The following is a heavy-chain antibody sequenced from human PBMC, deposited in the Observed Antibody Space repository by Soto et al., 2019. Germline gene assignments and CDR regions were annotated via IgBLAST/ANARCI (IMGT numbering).Heavy chain of an antibody. Sequence: SETLSLTCAVYGGSFSGYYWSWIRQPPGKGLEWIGEINHSGSTNYNPSLKSRVTISVDTSKNQFSLKLSSVTAADTAVYYCARIYPRLWFGEFPFPSWGQGTLVTVSS. V-gene: IGHV4-34*01. CDR3: ARIYPRLWFGEFPFPS. CDR1: GGSFSGYY. CDR2: INHSGST. D-gene: IGHD3-10*01. J-gene: IGHJ5*02.